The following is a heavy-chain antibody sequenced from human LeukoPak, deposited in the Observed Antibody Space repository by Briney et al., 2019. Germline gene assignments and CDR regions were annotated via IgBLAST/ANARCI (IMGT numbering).Heavy chain of an antibody. V-gene: IGHV3-53*01. CDR3: ARDPGIAAAGTYYYYGMHV. Sequence: GSLILSCAAAGFSISSNYMSWVRPAPGKGLGWVSVIYSGGSTYYADSVKGRFTISRDNSKNTLYLQMNSLRAEDTAVYYCARDPGIAAAGTYYYYGMHVWGQGPTVTVSS. CDR1: GFSISSNY. CDR2: IYSGGST. J-gene: IGHJ6*02. D-gene: IGHD6-13*01.